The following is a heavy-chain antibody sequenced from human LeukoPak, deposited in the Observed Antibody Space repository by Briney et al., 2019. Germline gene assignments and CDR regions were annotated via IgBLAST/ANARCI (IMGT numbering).Heavy chain of an antibody. J-gene: IGHJ4*02. CDR2: IYHTGST. CDR1: GYSISSAYY. CDR3: ARDSRVAVAGYYYFDL. Sequence: SETLSLTCSVSGYSISSAYYWGWIRQPPGKGLEWIGSIYHTGSTYYNPSLKSRVTISVDSSNNQFSLKLSSVTAADTAVYFCARDSRVAVAGYYYFDLWGQGSLVTVSS. D-gene: IGHD6-19*01. V-gene: IGHV4-38-2*02.